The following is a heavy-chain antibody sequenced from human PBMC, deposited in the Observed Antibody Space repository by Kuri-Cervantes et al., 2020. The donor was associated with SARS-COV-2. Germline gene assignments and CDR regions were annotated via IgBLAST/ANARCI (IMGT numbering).Heavy chain of an antibody. D-gene: IGHD6-13*01. CDR1: GYTIISGYY. Sequence: GTLCLTCAVSGYTIISGYYRGWIRQPPGEGLGWIGCIYHSGINYYNPSLKGRVTIPVATSKNHFSLKLSSVTAADTDVYSCARRAAAGTILLDYWGQGTLVTVSS. CDR2: IYHSGIN. V-gene: IGHV4-38-2*01. J-gene: IGHJ4*02. CDR3: ARRAAAGTILLDY.